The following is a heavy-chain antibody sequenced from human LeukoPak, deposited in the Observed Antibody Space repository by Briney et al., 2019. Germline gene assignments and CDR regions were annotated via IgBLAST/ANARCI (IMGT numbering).Heavy chain of an antibody. Sequence: GGSLRLSCAASGFSFSNSGMHWVRQAPGKGLEWVAVIWYDGSNEYYADAVKGRFTISRDNSKNTVHLQMNSLRVEDTSVYYCAREVSMFVNAFDLWGQGTLVTVTS. V-gene: IGHV3-33*01. CDR2: IWYDGSNE. J-gene: IGHJ3*01. CDR1: GFSFSNSG. D-gene: IGHD3-10*02. CDR3: AREVSMFVNAFDL.